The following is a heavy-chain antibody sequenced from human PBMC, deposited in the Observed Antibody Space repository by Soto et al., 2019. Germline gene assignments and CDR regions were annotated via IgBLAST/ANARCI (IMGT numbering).Heavy chain of an antibody. V-gene: IGHV4-34*01. CDR2: INHSGST. J-gene: IGHJ6*02. CDR3: ARGRHLYGMDV. CDR1: GGSFSGYY. Sequence: PSETLSLTCAVYGGSFSGYYWSWIRQPPGKGLEWIGEINHSGSTNYNPSLKSRVTISVDTSKNQFSLKLSSVTAADTAVYYCARGRHLYGMDVWGQGTTVTVSS.